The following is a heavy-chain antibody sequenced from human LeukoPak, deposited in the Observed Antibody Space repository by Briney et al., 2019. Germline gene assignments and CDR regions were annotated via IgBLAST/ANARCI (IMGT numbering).Heavy chain of an antibody. CDR1: GFTFSDYY. J-gene: IGHJ4*02. D-gene: IGHD3-3*01. CDR2: ISRGGSTI. CDR3: AKGSNFWSGYYNDY. V-gene: IGHV3-11*01. Sequence: GGSLRLSCAASGFTFSDYYMSWIRQAPGKGLEWVSYISRGGSTIYYADSVKGRFTISRDNAKNSLYLQMNSLRAEDTAVYYCAKGSNFWSGYYNDYWGQGTLVTVCS.